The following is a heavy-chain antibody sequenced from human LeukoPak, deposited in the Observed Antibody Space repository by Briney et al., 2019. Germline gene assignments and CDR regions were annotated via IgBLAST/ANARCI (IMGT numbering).Heavy chain of an antibody. J-gene: IGHJ6*02. CDR2: INSDGSST. V-gene: IGHV3-74*01. CDR1: GFTFSSYW. CDR3: ARASRITMVRGVIYYYYGMDV. D-gene: IGHD3-10*01. Sequence: GGSLRLSCAASGFTFSSYWMHWVRQAPGKGLVWVSRINSDGSSTSYADSVKGRFTISRDNAKNTLYLQMNSLRAEDTAVYYCARASRITMVRGVIYYYYGMDVWGQGTTVTVSS.